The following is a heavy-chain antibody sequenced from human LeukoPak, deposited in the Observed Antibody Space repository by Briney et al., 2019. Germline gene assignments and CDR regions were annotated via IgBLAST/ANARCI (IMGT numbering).Heavy chain of an antibody. J-gene: IGHJ6*03. V-gene: IGHV4-4*07. Sequence: PSETLSLTCTVSGGSISSYYWSWIRQPAGKGLEWIWRIYTSGSTNYNPSLKSRVTMSVDTSKNQFSLKLSSVTAADTAVYYCARDLPRDRVSLYYYMDVWGKGTTVTVSS. CDR3: ARDLPRDRVSLYYYMDV. CDR2: IYTSGST. D-gene: IGHD5-24*01. CDR1: GGSISSYY.